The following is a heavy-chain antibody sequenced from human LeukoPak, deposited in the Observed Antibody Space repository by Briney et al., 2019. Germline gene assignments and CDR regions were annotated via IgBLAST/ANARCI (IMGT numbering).Heavy chain of an antibody. CDR1: GGSISSYY. Sequence: SETLSLTCTVSGGSISSYYWTWIRQLAGKGLEWIGRIYSSGSTNYNPSLKSRVTMSVDTSKNQFSLKLSSVTAADTAVYYCASGYYYDPWWFDPWGQGTLVTVSS. D-gene: IGHD3-22*01. V-gene: IGHV4-4*07. CDR2: IYSSGST. CDR3: ASGYYYDPWWFDP. J-gene: IGHJ5*02.